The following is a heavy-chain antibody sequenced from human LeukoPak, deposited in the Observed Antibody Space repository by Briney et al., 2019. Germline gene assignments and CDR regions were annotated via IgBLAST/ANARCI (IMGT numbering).Heavy chain of an antibody. CDR1: GGTFSSYA. V-gene: IGHV1-69*01. CDR3: ARISSATSTVTSPDFDY. Sequence: SVKVSCKASGGTFSSYAISWVRQAPGQGLEWMGGIIPIFGTANYAQRFQGRVTITADESTSTAYMELSSLRSEDTAVYYCARISSATSTVTSPDFDYWGQGTLVTVSS. CDR2: IIPIFGTA. J-gene: IGHJ4*02. D-gene: IGHD4-17*01.